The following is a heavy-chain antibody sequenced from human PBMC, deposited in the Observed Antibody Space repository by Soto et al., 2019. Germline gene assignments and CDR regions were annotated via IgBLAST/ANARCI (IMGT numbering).Heavy chain of an antibody. D-gene: IGHD6-13*01. CDR1: GFTFTNYA. Sequence: GGSLRLSCAASGFTFTNYALSWVRQAPGKGLEWVSTITSGGSTYYADSVKGRFTISRDNSKNTLYLQMNSLRAEDTAVYYCARWLAVAGLTNYWYFDLWGRGTLVTVSS. CDR2: ITSGGST. V-gene: IGHV3-23*01. CDR3: ARWLAVAGLTNYWYFDL. J-gene: IGHJ2*01.